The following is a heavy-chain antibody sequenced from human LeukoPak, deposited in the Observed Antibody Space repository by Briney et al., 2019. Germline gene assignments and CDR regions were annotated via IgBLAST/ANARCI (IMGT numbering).Heavy chain of an antibody. CDR3: ARGGVTYYYDSSGYYSHPAYFDY. CDR1: GGSISSYY. V-gene: IGHV4-59*08. J-gene: IGHJ4*02. CDR2: IYYSGST. Sequence: SETLSLTCTVSGGSISSYYWSWIRQPPGKGLEWIGYIYYSGSTNYNPSLKSRVTISVDTSKNQFSLKLSSVTAADTAVYYCARGGVTYYYDSSGYYSHPAYFDYWGQGTLVTVSS. D-gene: IGHD3-22*01.